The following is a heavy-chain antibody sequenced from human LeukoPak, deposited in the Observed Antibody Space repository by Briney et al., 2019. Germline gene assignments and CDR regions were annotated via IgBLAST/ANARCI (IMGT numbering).Heavy chain of an antibody. D-gene: IGHD4-17*01. CDR2: IYHSGST. CDR3: ARGRNGDLLLDY. Sequence: NTSETLSLTCAVSGYSISSGYYWGWIRPPPGKGLEWIGNIYHSGSTYYNPSLKSRVTISVDTSKNQFSLKLSSVTAADTAVYYCARGRNGDLLLDYWGQGTLVTVSS. CDR1: GYSISSGYY. J-gene: IGHJ4*02. V-gene: IGHV4-38-2*01.